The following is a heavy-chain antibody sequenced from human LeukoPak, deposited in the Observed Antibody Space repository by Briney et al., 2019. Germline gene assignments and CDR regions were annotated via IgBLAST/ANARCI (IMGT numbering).Heavy chain of an antibody. D-gene: IGHD3-3*01. CDR3: ARVRSGYYTDY. Sequence: GGSLRLSCAASGFTFSDYSMNWVRQAPGKGLEGVSYISRSSSTIYYADSVKGRFTISRDNAKNSLYLQMNSLRAEDTAVYYCARVRSGYYTDYWGQGTLVTVSS. J-gene: IGHJ4*02. CDR2: ISRSSSTI. CDR1: GFTFSDYS. V-gene: IGHV3-48*01.